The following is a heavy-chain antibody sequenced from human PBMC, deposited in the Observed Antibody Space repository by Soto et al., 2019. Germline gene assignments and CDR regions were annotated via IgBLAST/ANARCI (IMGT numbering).Heavy chain of an antibody. J-gene: IGHJ4*02. V-gene: IGHV1-46*01. Sequence: QVQLVQSGTEVNKPGASVKLSCKASGYTFINYYIHWVRQAPGQGLVLMGIFNPTSGRTNYAQKYQGRVTLTMDTSARTVYIVLSSLRFDDTDVYYCASELGAGDFWGQGTMVAVSS. D-gene: IGHD6-13*01. CDR1: GYTFINYY. CDR3: ASELGAGDF. CDR2: FNPTSGRT.